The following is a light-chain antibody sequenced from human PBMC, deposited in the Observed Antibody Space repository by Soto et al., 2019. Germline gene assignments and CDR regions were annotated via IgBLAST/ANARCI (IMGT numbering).Light chain of an antibody. CDR2: DAS. CDR3: QQRQYWPPIT. V-gene: IGKV3-11*01. J-gene: IGKJ5*01. CDR1: LNVNSY. Sequence: LVLTQSPATLSLSPGERATLSCRASLNVNSYLAWYQQKPGQAPRLLIYDASNRAAGIPARFSGSGSGTDFTLTISSLEPEDFAIYYCQQRQYWPPITFGQGTRLEIK.